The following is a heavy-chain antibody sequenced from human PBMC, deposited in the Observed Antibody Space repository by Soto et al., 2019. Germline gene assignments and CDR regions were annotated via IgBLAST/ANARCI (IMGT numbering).Heavy chain of an antibody. Sequence: QVQLVQSGAEVKKPGASVRVSCKPSGYTLRNYAIHWVRQAAGQSLEWLACIDPGSGRATYSQKVQGRIIVTMDNSATTFYMDLTSLSSEDTAVYICTRDLNGGNPFDYWGQGALVIVSS. CDR1: GYTLRNYA. CDR3: TRDLNGGNPFDY. V-gene: IGHV1-3*01. CDR2: IDPGSGRA. D-gene: IGHD2-8*01. J-gene: IGHJ4*02.